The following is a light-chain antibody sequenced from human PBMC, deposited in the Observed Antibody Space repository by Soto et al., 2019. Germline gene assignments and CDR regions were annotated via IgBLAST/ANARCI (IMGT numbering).Light chain of an antibody. Sequence: ETAMTQSPATLSVSPGERATLSCRASQSVSSNLAWYQHKPAQAPRLLIYGAATRATGVPARFSGSGSGTEFTLTISSLQSEDFAVYYCQQYNNWPLTFGGGTKVEIK. V-gene: IGKV3-15*01. CDR2: GAA. CDR1: QSVSSN. CDR3: QQYNNWPLT. J-gene: IGKJ4*01.